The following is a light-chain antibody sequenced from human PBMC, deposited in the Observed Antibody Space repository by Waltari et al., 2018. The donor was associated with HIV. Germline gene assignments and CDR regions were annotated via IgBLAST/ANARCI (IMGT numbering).Light chain of an antibody. CDR1: QSVTHN. J-gene: IGKJ4*01. Sequence: EIVMTQSPATLSVSPGERATLSCRASQSVTHNLAWFQQKPGQAPRLLIYGASTRATGIPVRFSGSGSGTEFTLSISSLQSEDFAVYYFQQYNDWPLTFGGGTKVEIK. V-gene: IGKV3-15*01. CDR3: QQYNDWPLT. CDR2: GAS.